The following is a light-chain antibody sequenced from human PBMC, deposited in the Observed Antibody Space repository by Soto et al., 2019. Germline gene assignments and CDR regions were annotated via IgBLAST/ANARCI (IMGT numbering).Light chain of an antibody. Sequence: EIVLTQSPGTLSLSPGERATLSCRASQSVSSHLAWYQQKPGQAPRLLIYGASGRATGIPDRFSGSGSGTDFTLTISRLVPEDFAVYYCQQYVSSPLTFGGGTKVEIK. CDR1: QSVSSH. J-gene: IGKJ4*01. V-gene: IGKV3-20*01. CDR2: GAS. CDR3: QQYVSSPLT.